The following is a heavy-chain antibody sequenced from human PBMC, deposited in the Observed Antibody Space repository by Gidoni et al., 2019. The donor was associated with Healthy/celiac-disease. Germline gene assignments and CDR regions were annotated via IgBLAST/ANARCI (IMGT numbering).Heavy chain of an antibody. CDR1: GYRFTSYW. J-gene: IGHJ3*02. CDR3: ARSSRGHGWSGYLGAFDI. CDR2: IYPGDSDT. D-gene: IGHD3-3*01. V-gene: IGHV5-51*01. Sequence: EVQLVQSGAEVTQPGESLKSSCKGSGYRFTSYWSGWVRQMPGKGLAWMGIIYPGDSDTRYSPSFQGQVTISSDKSISTAYLQWSSLKASDTAMYYCARSSRGHGWSGYLGAFDIWGQGTMVTVSS.